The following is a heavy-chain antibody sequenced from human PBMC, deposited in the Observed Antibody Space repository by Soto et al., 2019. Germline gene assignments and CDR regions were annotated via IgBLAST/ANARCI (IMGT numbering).Heavy chain of an antibody. Sequence: QVQLQQSGPGVVKPSQTLSLTCAISGDSVSSTSATWDWIRQSTSRGLEWLGRTYYRSKWKTDYAESVPGRITITADTSKNQLSLQLNSVTPDDTAVYYCVRLRGNSWLDSWGQGIRVTVSS. CDR2: TYYRSKWKT. V-gene: IGHV6-1*01. CDR1: GDSVSSTSAT. CDR3: VRLRGNSWLDS. J-gene: IGHJ5*01.